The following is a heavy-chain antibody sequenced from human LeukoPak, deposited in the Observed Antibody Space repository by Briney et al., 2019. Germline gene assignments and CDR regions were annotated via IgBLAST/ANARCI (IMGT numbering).Heavy chain of an antibody. V-gene: IGHV3-7*01. CDR3: ARDKRRGFTYYYYYGMDV. CDR2: IKQDGSEK. D-gene: IGHD5-12*01. Sequence: GGSLRLSCAASGFTFSSYWMSWVRQAPGKGLEWVANIKQDGSEKYYVDSVKGRFTISRDNAKNSLYLQMNSLRAEDTAVYYCARDKRRGFTYYYYYGMDVWGQGTTVTVSS. CDR1: GFTFSSYW. J-gene: IGHJ6*02.